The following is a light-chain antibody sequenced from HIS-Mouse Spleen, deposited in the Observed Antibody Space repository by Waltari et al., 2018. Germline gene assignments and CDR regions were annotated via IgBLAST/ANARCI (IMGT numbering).Light chain of an antibody. CDR1: VLAKKY. CDR3: YSAADNSGV. Sequence: SYELTRPSSVSVSPGQTARNTCSGDVLAKKYARWVQQKPRQAPVLVIYKDSVRPSVIPERFSGSSSGTTVTLTISGAQVEDEADYYCYSAADNSGVFGGGTKLTVL. V-gene: IGLV3-27*01. J-gene: IGLJ2*01. CDR2: KDS.